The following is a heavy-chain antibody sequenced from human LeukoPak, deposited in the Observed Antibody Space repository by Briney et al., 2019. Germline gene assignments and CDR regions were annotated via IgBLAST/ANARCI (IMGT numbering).Heavy chain of an antibody. D-gene: IGHD3-22*01. J-gene: IGHJ4*02. CDR2: IYSSGST. CDR1: GGSISSYY. Sequence: KPSETLSLTCTVSGGSISSYYWSWIRQPPGKGLEWIGYIYSSGSTNYNPSIKSRVTLSLDASKNQFSLKLSSVTAADTAVYYCARHGGDGYYDIRSPVDYWGQGTLVTVSS. CDR3: ARHGGDGYYDIRSPVDY. V-gene: IGHV4-59*08.